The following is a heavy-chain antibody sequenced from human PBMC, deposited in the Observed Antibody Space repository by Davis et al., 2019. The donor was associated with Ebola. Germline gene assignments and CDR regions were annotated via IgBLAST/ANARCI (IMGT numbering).Heavy chain of an antibody. CDR2: ISAYNGNT. CDR3: ARDRLTTERFTSSY. CDR1: GYTFTSYG. D-gene: IGHD1-1*01. J-gene: IGHJ4*02. Sequence: AASVKVSCKASGYTFTSYGISWVRQAPGQGLEWMGWISAYNGNTNYAQKLQGRVTMTTDTSTSTAYMELRSLRSDDTAVYYCARDRLTTERFTSSYWGQGTLVTVSS. V-gene: IGHV1-18*04.